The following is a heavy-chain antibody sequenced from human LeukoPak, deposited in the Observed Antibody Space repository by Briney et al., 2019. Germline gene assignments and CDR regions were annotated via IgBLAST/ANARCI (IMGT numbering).Heavy chain of an antibody. Sequence: PSETLSLTCAVYGGSFSGYYWSWIRQPPGKGLEWIGEINHSGSTNYNPSLKSRVTISVDTSKNQFSLKLSSVTAADTAVYYCARGGYSYGSSYYYMDVWGKGTTVTVSS. CDR3: ARGGYSYGSSYYYMDV. V-gene: IGHV4-34*01. D-gene: IGHD5-18*01. CDR2: INHSGST. CDR1: GGSFSGYY. J-gene: IGHJ6*03.